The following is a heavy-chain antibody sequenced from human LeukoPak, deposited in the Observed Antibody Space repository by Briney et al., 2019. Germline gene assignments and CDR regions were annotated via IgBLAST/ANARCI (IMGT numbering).Heavy chain of an antibody. J-gene: IGHJ4*02. CDR2: ISGSGGST. CDR3: ARDDREFNSAWYYPMDY. D-gene: IGHD6-19*01. V-gene: IGHV3-23*01. CDR1: GFIFRTYG. Sequence: GGSLRLSCAASGFIFRTYGMTWVRQAPGKGLEWVSVISGSGGSTYYADSVKGRFTISRDNSKNTLYLQMNNLRAEDTAVYYCARDDREFNSAWYYPMDYWGQGTLVTVSS.